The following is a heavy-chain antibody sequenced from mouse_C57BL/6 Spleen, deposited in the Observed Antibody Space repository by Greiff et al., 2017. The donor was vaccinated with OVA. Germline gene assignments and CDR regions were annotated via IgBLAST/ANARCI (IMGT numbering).Heavy chain of an antibody. CDR2: ISNLAYSI. D-gene: IGHD1-1*01. V-gene: IGHV5-15*01. Sequence: EVQRVESGGGLVQPGGSLKLSCAASGFTFSDYGMAWVRQAPRKGPEWVAFISNLAYSIYYADTVTGRFTISRENAKNTLYLEMSSLRSEDTAMYYCARRDYGSSDWYFDVWGTGTTVTVSS. CDR3: ARRDYGSSDWYFDV. J-gene: IGHJ1*03. CDR1: GFTFSDYG.